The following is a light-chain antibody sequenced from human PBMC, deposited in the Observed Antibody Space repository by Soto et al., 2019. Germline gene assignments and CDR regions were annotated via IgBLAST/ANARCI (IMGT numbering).Light chain of an antibody. Sequence: DIQMTQSPSSLSASVGDRVTITCQARQDISNYLNWYQQKPGKSPTLLIYDASNLETGVRSRFSGSGSGTAFTFTISSVQPDDIATNYWHQYYNLPPFTFGPGTKVYIK. CDR3: HQYYNLPPFT. J-gene: IGKJ3*01. V-gene: IGKV1-33*01. CDR1: QDISNY. CDR2: DAS.